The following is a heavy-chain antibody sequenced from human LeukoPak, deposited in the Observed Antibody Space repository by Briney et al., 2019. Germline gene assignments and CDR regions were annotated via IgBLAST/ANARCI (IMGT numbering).Heavy chain of an antibody. CDR2: INHSGST. CDR1: GGSFSGYY. CDR3: ARGRVGASLDY. D-gene: IGHD1-26*01. V-gene: IGHV4-34*01. Sequence: PSETLSLTCAVYGGSFSGYYWSWIRQPPGKGLEWIGEINHSGSTNYNPSLKSRVTISVDASKSQFSLKLSSVTAADTAVYYCARGRVGASLDYWGQGTLVIVSS. J-gene: IGHJ4*02.